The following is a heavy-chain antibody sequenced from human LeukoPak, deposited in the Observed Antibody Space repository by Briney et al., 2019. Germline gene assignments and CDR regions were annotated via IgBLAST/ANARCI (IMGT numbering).Heavy chain of an antibody. CDR3: VSFYETY. D-gene: IGHD2-2*01. V-gene: IGHV3-7*01. Sequence: PGGSLRLSCAASGFTFSSYWMSWVRQAPGKGLEWVANIKRDGSEKYYVDSVKGRFTISKDNAKNTVYLQMNNLRAEDTAVYYCVSFYETYWGRGTLVTVSS. CDR2: IKRDGSEK. CDR1: GFTFSSYW. J-gene: IGHJ4*02.